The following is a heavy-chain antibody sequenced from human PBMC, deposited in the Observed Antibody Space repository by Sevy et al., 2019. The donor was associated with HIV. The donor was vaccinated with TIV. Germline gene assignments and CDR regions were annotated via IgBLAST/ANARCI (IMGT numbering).Heavy chain of an antibody. D-gene: IGHD3-10*01. Sequence: GGSLRLSCAASGFSFSNAWMNWVRQAPGKGLEWVGRIKSKTDGGTTDYAAPVKGRFTISRDDSKNTLYLQMNSLKTEDTAVYYCTGYGSGSLRLDYYYYGMDVWGQGTTVTVSS. V-gene: IGHV3-15*07. CDR2: IKSKTDGGTT. J-gene: IGHJ6*02. CDR3: TGYGSGSLRLDYYYYGMDV. CDR1: GFSFSNAW.